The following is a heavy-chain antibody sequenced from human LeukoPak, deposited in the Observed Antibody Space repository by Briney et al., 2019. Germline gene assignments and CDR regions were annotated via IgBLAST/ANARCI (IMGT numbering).Heavy chain of an antibody. Sequence: PGGSLRLSCSASGFTFSSCAMHWVRQAPGKGLEYVSGISINGGTTYCADSVKDRFTISRDNSKNTLYLQMNSLRAEDTAVYYCARGIAAADHGMDVWGQGTTVTVSS. J-gene: IGHJ6*02. CDR3: ARGIAAADHGMDV. CDR2: ISINGGTT. V-gene: IGHV3-64*04. CDR1: GFTFSSCA. D-gene: IGHD6-13*01.